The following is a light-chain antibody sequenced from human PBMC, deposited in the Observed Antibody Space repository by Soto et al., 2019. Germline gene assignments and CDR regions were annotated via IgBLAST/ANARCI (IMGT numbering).Light chain of an antibody. CDR1: QSVSSY. CDR2: EAS. V-gene: IGKV3-11*01. CDR3: QQRSNWPPIT. J-gene: IGKJ5*01. Sequence: EIVLTQSPATLSLSPGERATLSCRASQSVSSYLAWYQQKPGQAPRLLIYEASTMATGIPARFSGSGSGTDFTLTISSLEPEDFSVYYCQQRSNWPPITFGQGTRLEIK.